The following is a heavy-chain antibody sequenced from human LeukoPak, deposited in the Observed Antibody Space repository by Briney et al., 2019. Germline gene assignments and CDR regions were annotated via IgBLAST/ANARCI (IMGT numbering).Heavy chain of an antibody. D-gene: IGHD6-13*01. V-gene: IGHV3-21*01. CDR3: ARDPRYSSTWYYFDY. CDR1: GFTFSSYS. J-gene: IGHJ4*02. CDR2: ISSSSSYI. Sequence: PGGSLRLSCAASGFTFSSYSMNWVRQAPGKGLEWVSSISSSSSYIYYADSVKGRFTISRDNAKNSLYLQMNSLRAEDTAVYYCARDPRYSSTWYYFDYWGQGTLVTVSS.